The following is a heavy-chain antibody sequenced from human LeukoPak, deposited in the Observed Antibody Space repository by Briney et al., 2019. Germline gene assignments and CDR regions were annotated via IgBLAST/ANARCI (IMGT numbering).Heavy chain of an antibody. D-gene: IGHD1-26*01. J-gene: IGHJ6*03. CDR2: IYTSGST. CDR3: ARVRGSSGSYEYYHYMDV. V-gene: IGHV4-59*10. Sequence: SETLSLTCAVYGGSFSGFYWSWIRQPAGKGLEWIGRIYTSGSTNYNPSLKSRVTMSVDTSKKQFSLKLSSVTAADTAVYYCARVRGSSGSYEYYHYMDVWGKGTTVTISS. CDR1: GGSFSGFY.